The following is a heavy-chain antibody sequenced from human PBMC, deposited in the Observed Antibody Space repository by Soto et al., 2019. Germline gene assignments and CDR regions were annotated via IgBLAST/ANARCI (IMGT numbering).Heavy chain of an antibody. Sequence: ASVKVSCKXSGYTLTELSMHWVRQAPGKGLEWMGGFDPEDGETIYAQKFQGRVTITEDTSTDTAYMELSSLRSEDTAVYYCATTSSSSWWGFDYWGQGTLVTVSS. D-gene: IGHD6-13*01. CDR1: GYTLTELS. V-gene: IGHV1-24*01. CDR2: FDPEDGET. CDR3: ATTSSSSWWGFDY. J-gene: IGHJ4*02.